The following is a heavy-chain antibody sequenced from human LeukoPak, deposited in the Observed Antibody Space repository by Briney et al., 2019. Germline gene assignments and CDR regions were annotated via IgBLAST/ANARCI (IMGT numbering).Heavy chain of an antibody. CDR2: IYYSGST. Sequence: PSETLSLTCTVSGGSTSSYYWSWIRQPPGKGLEWIGYIYYSGSTNYNPSLKSRVTISVDTSKNQFSLKLSSVTAADTAVYYCARARIAVAGILYYYGMDVWGQGTTVTVSS. D-gene: IGHD6-19*01. J-gene: IGHJ6*02. CDR3: ARARIAVAGILYYYGMDV. CDR1: GGSTSSYY. V-gene: IGHV4-59*01.